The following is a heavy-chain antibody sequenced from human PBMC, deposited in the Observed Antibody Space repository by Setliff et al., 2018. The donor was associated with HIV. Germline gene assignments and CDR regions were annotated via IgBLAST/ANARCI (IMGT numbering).Heavy chain of an antibody. CDR2: ISNSSPGNT. J-gene: IGHJ6*03. CDR3: ARVKASWYMDV. V-gene: IGHV3-23*01. Sequence: PGGSLRLSCAASGFTFSSYPMTWVRQAPGKGLEWVSAISNSSPGNTYYADSVRGRFTISRDNAKNSLYLQMNSLRAEDTAVYFCARVKASWYMDVWGKGTTVTVSS. CDR1: GFTFSSYP.